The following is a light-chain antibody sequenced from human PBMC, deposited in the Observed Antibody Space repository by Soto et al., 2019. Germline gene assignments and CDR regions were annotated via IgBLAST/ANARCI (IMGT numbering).Light chain of an antibody. Sequence: EIVLTQSPGTLSLSPGERATLSCRASQSFSSSYLAWYQQKPRQAPRLLIYGASSRATGIPDRFSGSGSGTDFTLTISRLEPEDFAVYYCQQYGSSPFTFGPGTKVDIK. CDR2: GAS. V-gene: IGKV3-20*01. CDR1: QSFSSSY. J-gene: IGKJ3*01. CDR3: QQYGSSPFT.